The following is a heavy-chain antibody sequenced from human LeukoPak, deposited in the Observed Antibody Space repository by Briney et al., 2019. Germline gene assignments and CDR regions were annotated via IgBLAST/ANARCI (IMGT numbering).Heavy chain of an antibody. CDR2: ISGSGGST. Sequence: GGSLRLSCVASGFTFSDYFMSWVRQAPGKGLEWVSAISGSGGSTYYADSVKGRFTISRDNSKNTLYLQMNSLRAEDTAVYYCAKDLTIFGVVTHFDYWGQGTLVTVSS. V-gene: IGHV3-23*01. CDR1: GFTFSDYF. J-gene: IGHJ4*02. CDR3: AKDLTIFGVVTHFDY. D-gene: IGHD3-3*01.